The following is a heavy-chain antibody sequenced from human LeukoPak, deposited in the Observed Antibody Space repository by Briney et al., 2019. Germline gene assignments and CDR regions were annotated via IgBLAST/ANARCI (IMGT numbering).Heavy chain of an antibody. CDR1: GGSISSGDYY. CDR2: IYYSGST. Sequence: SQTLSLTCTVSGGSISSGDYYWSWIRQPPGKGLEWIGYIYYSGSTYYNPSLKSRVTISVDTFKNQFSLKLSSVTAADTAVFYCARHYDLGHTWFDPWGQGTLVTVSS. D-gene: IGHD3-3*01. V-gene: IGHV4-30-4*01. CDR3: ARHYDLGHTWFDP. J-gene: IGHJ5*02.